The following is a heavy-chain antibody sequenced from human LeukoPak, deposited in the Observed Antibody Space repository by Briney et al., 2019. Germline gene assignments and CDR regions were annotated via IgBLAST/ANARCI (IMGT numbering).Heavy chain of an antibody. CDR1: GGSINSRSYY. Sequence: PSETLSLTCIVSGGSINSRSYYWGWIRQPPGKGLEWIGNIFYSGSTYYNPSPKSRVTISVDTSKNQFSLKLSSVTAADTAVYYCARPSGYSYGPHAFDIWGQGTMVTVSS. V-gene: IGHV4-39*07. CDR2: IFYSGST. J-gene: IGHJ3*02. D-gene: IGHD5-18*01. CDR3: ARPSGYSYGPHAFDI.